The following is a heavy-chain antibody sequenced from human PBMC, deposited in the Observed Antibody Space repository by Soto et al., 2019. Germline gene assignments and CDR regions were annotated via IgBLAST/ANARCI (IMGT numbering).Heavy chain of an antibody. CDR1: GGTISSLD. D-gene: IGHD3-22*01. CDR2: IIPISETT. CDR3: ARALLSQSYDSGGYDSYFHAMDV. V-gene: IGHV1-69*06. Sequence: QVQLVQSGAEVKKPGSSVKVSCKASGGTISSLDINWVRQAPGQGLEWMGGIIPISETTNYAQIFQGRVSIVADISTSTAYMELSRLRSEDTAVYYCARALLSQSYDSGGYDSYFHAMDVWGQGTPVTVSS. J-gene: IGHJ6*02.